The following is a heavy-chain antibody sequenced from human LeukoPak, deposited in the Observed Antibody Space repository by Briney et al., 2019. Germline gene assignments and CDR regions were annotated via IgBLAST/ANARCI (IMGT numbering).Heavy chain of an antibody. CDR2: IYSGGST. CDR1: GFTVSTNY. J-gene: IGHJ3*02. Sequence: GGSLTLSCAASGFTVSTNYMSWVRQAPGKGLEWVSIIYSGGSTYYADSVKGRFTISRDISQNTVCLQMNSLRAEDTAVYYCARDLGYSAYATVRGNDVEIWGQGTMVTVSS. CDR3: ARDLGYSAYATVRGNDVEI. V-gene: IGHV3-66*01. D-gene: IGHD5-12*01.